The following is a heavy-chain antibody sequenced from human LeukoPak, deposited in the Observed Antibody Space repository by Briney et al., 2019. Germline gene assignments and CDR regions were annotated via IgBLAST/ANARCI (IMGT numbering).Heavy chain of an antibody. CDR1: GGTFSSYA. J-gene: IGHJ5*02. D-gene: IGHD3-3*01. CDR3: ARVYYFLEGLVDWFDP. V-gene: IGHV1-69*05. CDR2: IIPIFGTA. Sequence: APVKVSCKASGGTFSSYAISWVRQAPGQGLEWMGGIIPIFGTANYAQKFQGRVTITTDESTSTAYMELSSLRSEDTAVYYCARVYYFLEGLVDWFDPWGQGTLVTVSS.